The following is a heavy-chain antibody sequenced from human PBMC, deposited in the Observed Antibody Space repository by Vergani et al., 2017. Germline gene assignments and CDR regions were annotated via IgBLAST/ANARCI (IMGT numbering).Heavy chain of an antibody. Sequence: QVHLMQSGAEVKKPGSSVKVSCKTSGGTFSSFAINWVRQAPAQGLEWMGRVIPVYDTPIYAQKFQDRVTITADESTETVYLEVTRLNSEDAAVYYCASPQPRTDILTHYFFHGWEVWGQGTAVTVS. D-gene: IGHD5-12*01. CDR1: GGTFSSFA. CDR2: VIPVYDTP. V-gene: IGHV1-69*13. J-gene: IGHJ6*02. CDR3: ASPQPRTDILTHYFFHGWEV.